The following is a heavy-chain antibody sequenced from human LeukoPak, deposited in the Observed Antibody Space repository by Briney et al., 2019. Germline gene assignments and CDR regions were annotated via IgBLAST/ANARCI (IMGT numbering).Heavy chain of an antibody. CDR3: AEPEGGYYDIRPD. CDR2: ISGSGGST. CDR1: GFTFSSYA. D-gene: IGHD3-22*01. Sequence: GGSLGLSCAASGFTFSSYAMSWVRQAPGKGLEWVSAISGSGGSTYYADSVKGRFTISRDNSKNTLYLQMNSLRAEDTAVYYCAEPEGGYYDIRPDWGQGTLVTVSS. V-gene: IGHV3-23*01. J-gene: IGHJ4*02.